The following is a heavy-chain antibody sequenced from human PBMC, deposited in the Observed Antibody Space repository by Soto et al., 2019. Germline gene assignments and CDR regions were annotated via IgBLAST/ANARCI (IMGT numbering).Heavy chain of an antibody. CDR2: INAGNGNT. CDR3: ASPSYGSGNFY. CDR1: GYTFSTYA. J-gene: IGHJ4*02. Sequence: QVQLVQSGAEVKKPGASVRVSCKASGYTFSTYALHWVRQAPGQRLEWMGWINAGNGNTKYSQTFQGRVTFTRDTSASTAYMELISLRSEDTAVFYCASPSYGSGNFYWGQGTLVTVSS. V-gene: IGHV1-3*01. D-gene: IGHD3-10*01.